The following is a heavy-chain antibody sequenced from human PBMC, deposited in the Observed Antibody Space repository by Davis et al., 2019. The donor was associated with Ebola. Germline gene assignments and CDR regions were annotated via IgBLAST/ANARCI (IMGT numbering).Heavy chain of an antibody. J-gene: IGHJ6*02. V-gene: IGHV4-59*01. CDR1: GGSISSYY. CDR3: ARGNYGDYIVLYYYNMDV. Sequence: SETLSLTCTVSGGSISSYYWSWIRQPPGKGLEWIGYIHYSGSTNYNPSLKSRVTISVDTSKNQFSLKLSSVTAADTAVYYCARGNYGDYIVLYYYNMDVWGQGTTVTVSS. CDR2: IHYSGST. D-gene: IGHD4-17*01.